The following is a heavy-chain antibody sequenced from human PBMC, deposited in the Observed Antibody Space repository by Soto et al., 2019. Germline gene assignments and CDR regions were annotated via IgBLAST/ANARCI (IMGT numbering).Heavy chain of an antibody. Sequence: SETLSLTCTVSGGSISTYYCSWFRQPPGKGLEWIGHIYNGANTKYNPSLESRVTISRDTSRNQLSLSLNSVTAADTAVYYCARLDFGDSGYWGQGTLVTVSS. CDR2: IYNGANT. J-gene: IGHJ4*02. CDR3: ARLDFGDSGY. D-gene: IGHD4-17*01. V-gene: IGHV4-59*01. CDR1: GGSISTYY.